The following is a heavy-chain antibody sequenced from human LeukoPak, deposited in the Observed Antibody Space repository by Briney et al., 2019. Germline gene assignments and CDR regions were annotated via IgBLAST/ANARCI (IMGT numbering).Heavy chain of an antibody. J-gene: IGHJ4*02. CDR1: GFTFSNYW. CDR3: ARNALRWRHIDY. Sequence: GGSLRLSCAASGFTFSNYWMSWVRQAPGKGLEWVANIKQDGSERYFVDSVKGRFTISRDNAKNSLYLQMNSLRAEDTAVYYCARNALRWRHIDYWGQGTLVTVSS. CDR2: IKQDGSER. V-gene: IGHV3-7*01. D-gene: IGHD2-21*02.